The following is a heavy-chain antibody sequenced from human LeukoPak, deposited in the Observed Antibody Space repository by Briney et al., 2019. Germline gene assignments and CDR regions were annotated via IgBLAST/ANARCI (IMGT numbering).Heavy chain of an antibody. CDR3: ARAEYQLLHATDY. CDR2: ISSSSSYI. D-gene: IGHD2-2*01. J-gene: IGHJ4*02. CDR1: GFTFGSYS. V-gene: IGHV3-21*01. Sequence: PGGSLRLSCAASGFTFGSYSMNWVRQAPGKGLEWVSSISSSSSYIYYADSVKGRFTISRDNAKNSLYLQMNSLRAEDTAVYYCARAEYQLLHATDYWGQGTLVTVSS.